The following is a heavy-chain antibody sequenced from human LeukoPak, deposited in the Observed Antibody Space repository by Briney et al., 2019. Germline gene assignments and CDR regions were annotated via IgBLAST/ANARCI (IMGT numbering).Heavy chain of an antibody. CDR3: ARFGSRIQSGASFGFDS. Sequence: ASETLSLTCTVSGDSIYNSDYYWGWIRQPPEKGLEWIGSIFYGGSTYYNPSFKSRVTVSIATSKSQFSLNLRSVTAADTAVYYCARFGSRIQSGASFGFDSWGQGILVLVSS. V-gene: IGHV4-39*07. CDR1: GDSIYNSDYY. J-gene: IGHJ4*02. CDR2: IFYGGST. D-gene: IGHD2-15*01.